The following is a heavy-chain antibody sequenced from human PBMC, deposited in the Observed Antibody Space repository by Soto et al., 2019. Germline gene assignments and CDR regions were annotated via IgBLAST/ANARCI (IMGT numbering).Heavy chain of an antibody. J-gene: IGHJ4*02. CDR3: ARDPKTSGGQHWAFNYFDS. CDR1: GFSFSISP. CDR2: ISYDGTNK. V-gene: IGHV3-30-3*01. D-gene: IGHD7-27*01. Sequence: QVQLVESGGGVVQPGRSLRLSCAASGFSFSISPMHWVRQAPGKGPEGVALISYDGTNKFYADSVKGRFTISRDNSKSTLYLQVDSLRPEDAAVDYCARDPKTSGGQHWAFNYFDSWGQGTLVTVSS.